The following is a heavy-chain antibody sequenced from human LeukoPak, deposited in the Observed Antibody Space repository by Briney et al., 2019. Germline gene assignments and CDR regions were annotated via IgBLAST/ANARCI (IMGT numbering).Heavy chain of an antibody. J-gene: IGHJ4*02. V-gene: IGHV3-21*01. Sequence: PGGSLRLSCAASGFTFSDYCMSWIRQAPGKGLEWVSSISSSSSYIYYADSVKGRFTISRDNAKNSLYLQMNSLRAEDTAVYYCARDSQLYSSFDYWGQGTLVTVSS. CDR2: ISSSSSYI. CDR1: GFTFSDYC. CDR3: ARDSQLYSSFDY. D-gene: IGHD6-19*01.